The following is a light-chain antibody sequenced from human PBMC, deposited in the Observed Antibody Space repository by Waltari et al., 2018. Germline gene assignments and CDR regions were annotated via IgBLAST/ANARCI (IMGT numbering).Light chain of an antibody. V-gene: IGLV1-40*01. Sequence: QSVLTQPPSMSGAPGQKVTIPCTGGSSNFGAGYAFHRYQQFPGTAPKLLIFGNTNRPAGVPGRFSGSRSGTSASLAIAGLQSEDEAVYYCQSFDSSLSASVFGGGTKLTVL. J-gene: IGLJ3*02. CDR3: QSFDSSLSASV. CDR1: SSNFGAGYA. CDR2: GNT.